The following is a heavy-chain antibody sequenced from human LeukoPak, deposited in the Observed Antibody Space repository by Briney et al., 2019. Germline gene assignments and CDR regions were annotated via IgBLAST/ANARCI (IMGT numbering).Heavy chain of an antibody. J-gene: IGHJ5*02. CDR3: AQFSPGTTVTNNWFDP. CDR2: IIPIFGTA. V-gene: IGHV1-69*05. D-gene: IGHD4-17*01. CDR1: GGTFSSYA. Sequence: ASVKVSCKASGGTFSSYAISWVRQAPGQALEWMGGIIPIFGTANYAQKFQGRVTITTDESTSTAYMELSSLRSEDTAVYYCAQFSPGTTVTNNWFDPWGQGTLVTVSS.